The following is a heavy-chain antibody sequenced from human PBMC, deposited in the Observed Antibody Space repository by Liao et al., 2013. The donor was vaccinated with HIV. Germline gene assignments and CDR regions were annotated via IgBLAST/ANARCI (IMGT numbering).Heavy chain of an antibody. Sequence: QVQLQESGPGLVKPSETLSLTCTVSGGSISGSYWSWIRQPPGKGLEWIGYIFNSGSTTYNPSLKSRVTISVDTSKNQFTLRLSSVTAADAAVYYCARGMSALRYFDYWGQGTLVTVSS. D-gene: IGHD3-10*01. CDR1: GGSISGSY. CDR3: ARGMSALRYFDY. V-gene: IGHV4-59*12. J-gene: IGHJ4*02. CDR2: IFNSGST.